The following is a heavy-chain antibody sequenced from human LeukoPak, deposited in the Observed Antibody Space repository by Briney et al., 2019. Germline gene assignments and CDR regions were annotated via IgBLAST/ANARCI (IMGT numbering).Heavy chain of an antibody. CDR1: GGTFSSYA. V-gene: IGHV1-69*05. Sequence: SVKVSCKASGGTFSSYAISWVRQAPGQGLEWMGGSIPIFGTANYAQKFQGRVTITTDESTSTAYMELSRLRSDDTAVYYCARGSYTVTTYGWFDPWGQRTLVTVSS. CDR2: SIPIFGTA. CDR3: ARGSYTVTTYGWFDP. D-gene: IGHD4-17*01. J-gene: IGHJ5*02.